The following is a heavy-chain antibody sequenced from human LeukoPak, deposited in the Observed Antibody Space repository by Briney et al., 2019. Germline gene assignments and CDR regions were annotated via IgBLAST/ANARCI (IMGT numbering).Heavy chain of an antibody. CDR1: GFTFSSYA. Sequence: PGGSLRLSCAASGFTFSSYAMSWVRQAPGKGLEWVSAISGSGGSTYYADSVKGRSTISRDNSKNTLYLQMNSLRAEDTAVYYCAKGSGSYYNLDAFDIWGQGTMVTVSS. J-gene: IGHJ3*02. D-gene: IGHD3-10*01. V-gene: IGHV3-23*01. CDR2: ISGSGGST. CDR3: AKGSGSYYNLDAFDI.